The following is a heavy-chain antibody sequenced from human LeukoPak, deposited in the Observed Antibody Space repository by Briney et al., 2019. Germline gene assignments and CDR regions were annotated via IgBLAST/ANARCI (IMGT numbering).Heavy chain of an antibody. Sequence: SETLSLTCAVYGGSFSGYYWSWIRQPPGKGLEWIGEINHSGSTNYNPSLKSRVTISVDTSKNQFSLKLSSVTAADTAVYYCARVVRATVHYYYYGMDVWGQGTTVTVSS. D-gene: IGHD1-26*01. J-gene: IGHJ6*02. CDR2: INHSGST. CDR1: GGSFSGYY. CDR3: ARVVRATVHYYYYGMDV. V-gene: IGHV4-34*01.